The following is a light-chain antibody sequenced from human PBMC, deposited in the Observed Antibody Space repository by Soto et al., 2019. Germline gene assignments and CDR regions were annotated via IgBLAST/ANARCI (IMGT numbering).Light chain of an antibody. CDR1: QSVSSN. V-gene: IGKV3-15*01. J-gene: IGKJ1*01. CDR3: QHYNNWPRT. CDR2: GAS. Sequence: EIVMTQSPATLSVSPGERATLSCRASQSVSSNLAWYQQKPGQAPRLLIYGASTRATGIPARFSGGGSGTEFTLTITSPQSNVFAFYYCQHYNNWPRTFGKGTKVKSK.